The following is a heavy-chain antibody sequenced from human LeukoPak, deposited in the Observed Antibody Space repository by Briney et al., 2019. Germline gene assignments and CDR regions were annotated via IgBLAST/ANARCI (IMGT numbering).Heavy chain of an antibody. Sequence: GGSLRLSCVASGFTFNTYGIHWVRQAPGKGLEWVAVKGRFTISRDNSKNTLYLQMNSLRAEDTAVYYCAKDLLATVTTKFDYWGQGTLVTVSS. D-gene: IGHD4-17*01. CDR1: GFTFNTYG. CDR3: AKDLLATVTTKFDY. J-gene: IGHJ4*02. V-gene: IGHV3-30*02.